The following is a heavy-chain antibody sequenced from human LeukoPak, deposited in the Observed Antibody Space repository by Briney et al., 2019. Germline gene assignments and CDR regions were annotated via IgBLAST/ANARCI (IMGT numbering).Heavy chain of an antibody. J-gene: IGHJ4*02. V-gene: IGHV4-61*02. CDR1: GGSISSGSYY. Sequence: SEALSLTCTVSGGSISSGSYYWRWIRQPAGKGLEWIGRIYTSGSTNYNPSLKSRVTISVDTSKNQFSLKLNSVTAADTAVYYCARSGSYEKPGEYWGQGTLVTVSS. CDR3: ARSGSYEKPGEY. D-gene: IGHD1-26*01. CDR2: IYTSGST.